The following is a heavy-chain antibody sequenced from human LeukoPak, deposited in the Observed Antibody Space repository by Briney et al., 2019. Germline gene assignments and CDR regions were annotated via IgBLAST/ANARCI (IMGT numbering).Heavy chain of an antibody. CDR2: ISYDGSNK. V-gene: IGHV3-30-3*01. Sequence: GKSLRLSCVGSGFNFGNYTLHWVRQAPGKGLEWVAVISYDGSNKYYADSVKGRFTISRDNSKNTLYLQINSLRAEDTAVYYCARSPLKNPYMDVWGKGTTVTVSS. J-gene: IGHJ6*03. D-gene: IGHD2/OR15-2a*01. CDR3: ARSPLKNPYMDV. CDR1: GFNFGNYT.